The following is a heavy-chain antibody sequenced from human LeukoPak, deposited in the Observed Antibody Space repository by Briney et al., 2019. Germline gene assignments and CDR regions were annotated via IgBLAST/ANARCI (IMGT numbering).Heavy chain of an antibody. D-gene: IGHD1-26*01. CDR3: ARASDHSGSYPGDY. J-gene: IGHJ4*02. V-gene: IGHV3-33*01. CDR1: GFTFSSYG. Sequence: GGSLRLPCAASGFTFSSYGMHWVRQAPGKGLEWVAVIWYDGSNKYYADSVKGRFTISRDNSKNTLYLQMNSLRAEDTAVYYCARASDHSGSYPGDYWGQGTLVTVSS. CDR2: IWYDGSNK.